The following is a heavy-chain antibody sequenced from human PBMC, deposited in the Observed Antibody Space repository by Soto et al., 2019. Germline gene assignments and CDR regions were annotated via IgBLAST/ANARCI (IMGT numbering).Heavy chain of an antibody. CDR1: GFTVSSNY. Sequence: PGGSLRLSCAASGFTVSSNYMSWVRQAPGKGLEWVSVIYSGGSTYYADSVKGRFTISRDNSKNTLYLQMNSLRAEDTAVYYCAREDSSGWSPFDYWGQGTLVTVSS. J-gene: IGHJ4*02. D-gene: IGHD6-19*01. CDR3: AREDSSGWSPFDY. V-gene: IGHV3-53*01. CDR2: IYSGGST.